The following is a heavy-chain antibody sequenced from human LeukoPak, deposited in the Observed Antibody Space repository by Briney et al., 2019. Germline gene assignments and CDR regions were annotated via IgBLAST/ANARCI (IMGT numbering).Heavy chain of an antibody. CDR2: ISWNSGST. J-gene: IGHJ5*02. CDR3: AKGLFGVVIRGNYFDP. V-gene: IGHV3-9*01. Sequence: GRSLRLACAASGFRFDGYAMHWVRQGPGKGLEWVSGISWNSGSTGYADSVKGRFTISRDNARNSLYLQMNSLRPEDTALYYCAKGLFGVVIRGNYFDPWGQGTLATVSS. CDR1: GFRFDGYA. D-gene: IGHD3-3*01.